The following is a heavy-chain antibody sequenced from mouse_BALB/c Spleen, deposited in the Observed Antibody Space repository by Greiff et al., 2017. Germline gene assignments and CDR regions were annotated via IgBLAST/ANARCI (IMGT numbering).Heavy chain of an antibody. CDR1: GYSITSDYA. D-gene: IGHD2-4*01. V-gene: IGHV3-2*02. Sequence: VQLQQSGPGLVKPSQSLSLTCTVTGYSITSDYAWNWIRQFPGNKLEWMGYISYSGSTSYNPSLKSRISITRDTSKNQFFLQLNSVTTEDTATYYCASLYDYDYFDYWGQGTTLTVSS. CDR2: ISYSGST. J-gene: IGHJ2*01. CDR3: ASLYDYDYFDY.